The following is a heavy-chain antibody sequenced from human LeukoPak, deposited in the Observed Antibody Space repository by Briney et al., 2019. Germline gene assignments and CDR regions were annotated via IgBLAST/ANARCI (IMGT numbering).Heavy chain of an antibody. J-gene: IGHJ4*02. V-gene: IGHV3-7*03. CDR2: IKQDGSAK. CDR3: ANIRGG. Sequence: GGPLSLPCLPSGSTFISNTMNWVRQAPGKGLEWVANIKQDGSAKFYVDSVKGRFAISRDNAKNSLYLHMNILRVEDTAVYYCANIRGGWGQGTLVTVSS. D-gene: IGHD3-16*01. CDR1: GSTFISNT.